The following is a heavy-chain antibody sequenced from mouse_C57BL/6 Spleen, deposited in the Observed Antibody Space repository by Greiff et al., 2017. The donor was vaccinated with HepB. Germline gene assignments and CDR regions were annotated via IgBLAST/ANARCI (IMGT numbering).Heavy chain of an antibody. D-gene: IGHD2-5*01. Sequence: VQLQQSGAELVKPGASVKISCKASGYAFSSYWMNWVKQRPGKGLEWIGQIYPGDGDTNYNGKFKGKATLTADKSSSTAYMQLSSLTSEDSAVYFCARSNYYSNGGFAYWGQRTLVTVSA. CDR2: IYPGDGDT. CDR3: ARSNYYSNGGFAY. J-gene: IGHJ3*01. V-gene: IGHV1-80*01. CDR1: GYAFSSYW.